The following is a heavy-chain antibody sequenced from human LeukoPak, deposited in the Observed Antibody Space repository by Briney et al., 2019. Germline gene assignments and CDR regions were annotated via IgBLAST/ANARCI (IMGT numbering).Heavy chain of an antibody. CDR1: GFNFSSYS. CDR2: ISSSSSFI. V-gene: IGHV3-21*01. Sequence: GGSLRLSCAGSGFNFSSYSMSWVRQAPWKGLEFVSSISSSSSFIYYADSVKGRFTISRDNAKNSLYLQMNSLRAEDTAVYYCAELGITMIGGVWGKGTTVTISS. CDR3: AELGITMIGGV. D-gene: IGHD3-10*02. J-gene: IGHJ6*04.